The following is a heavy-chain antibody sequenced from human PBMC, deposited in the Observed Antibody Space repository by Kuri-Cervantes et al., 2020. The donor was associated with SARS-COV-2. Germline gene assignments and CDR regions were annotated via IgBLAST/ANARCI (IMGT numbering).Heavy chain of an antibody. CDR3: ARSATQYDFCSGTSHPDYQDY. J-gene: IGHJ4*02. D-gene: IGHD3-3*01. Sequence: ASVKVSCKASCYTFTSYGISWVRQAPGQGLEWMGWISAYNGNTNYAKKLQGRVNMTTDTSTSTAYMELRSLRSDDTAVYYCARSATQYDFCSGTSHPDYQDYWGQGTLVTVSS. V-gene: IGHV1-18*01. CDR1: CYTFTSYG. CDR2: ISAYNGNT.